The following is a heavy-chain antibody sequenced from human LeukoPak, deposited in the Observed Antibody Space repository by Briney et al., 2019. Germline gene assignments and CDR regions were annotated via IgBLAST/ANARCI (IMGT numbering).Heavy chain of an antibody. D-gene: IGHD5-18*01. Sequence: SDTLSLTCAVSGYSISSSIWWGWIRQSPGKGLEWIGYIYYSGTTHYNPSLKSRVTMSVDTSMSQFSLRLSSVTAVDTAVYYCARTAVDSGSYFDSWGQGTLVTVSS. V-gene: IGHV4-28*01. CDR3: ARTAVDSGSYFDS. CDR2: IYYSGTT. J-gene: IGHJ4*02. CDR1: GYSISSSIW.